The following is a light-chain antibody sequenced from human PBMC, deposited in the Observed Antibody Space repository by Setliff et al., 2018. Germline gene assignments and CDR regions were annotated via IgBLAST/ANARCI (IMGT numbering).Light chain of an antibody. CDR1: SSNIGSKT. CDR3: QSYGGSLSGYV. Sequence: QSVLTQPPSASGTPGQRVTISCSGSSSNIGSKTVNWYQQLPGTAPKLLMFQNSQRPSGVPDRFSGSKSGTSASLAISGLQAEDEADYYCQSYGGSLSGYVFGTGTKVTVL. J-gene: IGLJ1*01. V-gene: IGLV1-44*01. CDR2: QNS.